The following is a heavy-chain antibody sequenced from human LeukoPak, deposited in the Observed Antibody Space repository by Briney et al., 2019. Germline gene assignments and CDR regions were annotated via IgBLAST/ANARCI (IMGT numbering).Heavy chain of an antibody. CDR3: ARTPRCSSTSCTDYYYYMDV. D-gene: IGHD2-2*01. V-gene: IGHV3-74*01. J-gene: IGHJ6*03. CDR2: INTDGSST. CDR1: GFTFSSYW. Sequence: PGGSLRLSCAASGFTFSSYWMHWVRQAPGKGLVWVSRINTDGSSTSYADSVKGRFTISRDNAKNTLYLQMNSLRAEDTAVYYCARTPRCSSTSCTDYYYYMDVWGKGTTVTVSS.